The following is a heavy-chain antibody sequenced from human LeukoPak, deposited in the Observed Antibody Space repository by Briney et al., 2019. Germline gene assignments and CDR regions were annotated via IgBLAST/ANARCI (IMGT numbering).Heavy chain of an antibody. V-gene: IGHV1-2*06. CDR2: INPNSGGT. CDR1: GCTFTSYG. D-gene: IGHD6-19*01. CDR3: ARELSGRFDY. J-gene: IGHJ4*02. Sequence: ASVKVSCKASGCTFTSYGISWVRQAPGQGLEWMGRINPNSGGTNYAQKFQGRVTMTRDTSISTAYMEPSRLRSDDTAVYYCARELSGRFDYWGQGTLVTVSS.